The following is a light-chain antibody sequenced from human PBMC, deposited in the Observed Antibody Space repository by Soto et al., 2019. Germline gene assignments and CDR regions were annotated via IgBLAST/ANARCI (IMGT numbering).Light chain of an antibody. CDR3: AAGDDSTKSHV. Sequence: QSVLTQPPSLYGAPRQRVTISCSGSSSNIGSNAVNSYQQFPGKAPNLLIYYDDLLASGVSARFSGSKAGTSASLAISGLQSEDEADYYCAAGDDSTKSHVFGTGTKVTGL. CDR1: SSNIGSNA. V-gene: IGLV1-36*01. CDR2: YDD. J-gene: IGLJ1*01.